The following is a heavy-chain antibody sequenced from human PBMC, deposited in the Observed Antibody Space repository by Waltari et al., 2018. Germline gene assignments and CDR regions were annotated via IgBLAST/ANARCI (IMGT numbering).Heavy chain of an antibody. CDR1: GACLRGAN. CDR3: ARLPTKYYDSTVWGFFDQ. V-gene: IGHV4-4*09. J-gene: IGHJ4*02. D-gene: IGHD3-22*01. Sequence: HVQLQESGPRLVKPSETLSLTCTVPGACLRGANWTWILQAPGKGLEGIAYLRNTGGTECPPSLQGRVTMSADTPKKQFSLRLTSVPAADPAVYYCARLPTKYYDSTVWGFFDQWGQGILVTVSP. CDR2: LRNTGGT.